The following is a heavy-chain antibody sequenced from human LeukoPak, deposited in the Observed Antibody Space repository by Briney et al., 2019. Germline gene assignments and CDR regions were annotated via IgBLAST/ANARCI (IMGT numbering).Heavy chain of an antibody. CDR3: ARTSGDPFDY. J-gene: IGHJ4*02. CDR1: GFPFRTYW. Sequence: GRSLRLSCAASGFPFRTYWMSWVRQAPGKGLEWVANINEDGGEKYYADSVKGRFTISRDNARSSLYVQMNNLRAEDTAVYYCARTSGDPFDYWGQGTLVAVSS. D-gene: IGHD4-17*01. CDR2: INEDGGEK. V-gene: IGHV3-7*01.